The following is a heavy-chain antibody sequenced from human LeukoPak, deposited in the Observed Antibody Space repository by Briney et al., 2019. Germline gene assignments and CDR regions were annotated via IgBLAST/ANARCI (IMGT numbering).Heavy chain of an antibody. D-gene: IGHD6-19*01. J-gene: IGHJ4*02. CDR2: ISYDGSNK. CDR3: ARDGRVYSSGWYTIDY. CDR1: GFTFSSYA. V-gene: IGHV3-30-3*01. Sequence: GGSLRLSCAASGFTFSSYAMHWVRQAPGKGLEWVAVISYDGSNKYYADSVKGRFTISRDNSKNTLYLQMNSLRAEDTAVYYCARDGRVYSSGWYTIDYWGQGTLVTVSS.